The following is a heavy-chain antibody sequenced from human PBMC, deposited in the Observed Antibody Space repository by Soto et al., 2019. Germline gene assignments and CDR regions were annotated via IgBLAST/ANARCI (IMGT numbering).Heavy chain of an antibody. CDR3: ARHLRVGAGIALDI. CDR1: GDSMSSYY. CDR2: IYYRGST. D-gene: IGHD1-26*01. J-gene: IGHJ3*02. V-gene: IGHV4-59*08. Sequence: LETLCVRWSVAGDSMSSYYWSWIRQPPGKGLEWIGYIYYRGSTNYNPSLKSRVRLSVDTSTNHLSLHLSSVTAADTAVYYCARHLRVGAGIALDIWGQGTTVTVSS.